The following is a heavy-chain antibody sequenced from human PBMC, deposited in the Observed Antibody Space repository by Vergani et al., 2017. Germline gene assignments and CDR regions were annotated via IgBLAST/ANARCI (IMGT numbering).Heavy chain of an antibody. J-gene: IGHJ6*02. Sequence: EVQLVESGGGIVKPGGSLRLSCVASGFSFRNAWMNWVRRTPGKGLEWVGRIKSTFDRGTTDYAAAVKGRSTISTDDSKNTLFLQMNVLKTDDIGVYYCSTEXRCCGDDSCYWLRDHHFYGMDVWVQGTTVSVS. CDR1: GFSFRNAW. D-gene: IGHD2-21*01. CDR3: STEXRCCGDDSCYWLRDHHFYGMDV. V-gene: IGHV3-15*07. CDR2: IKSTFDRGTT.